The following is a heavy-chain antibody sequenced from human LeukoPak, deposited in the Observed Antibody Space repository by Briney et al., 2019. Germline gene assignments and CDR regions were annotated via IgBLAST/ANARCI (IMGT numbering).Heavy chain of an antibody. CDR3: ARAWSVPAAGNWFDP. V-gene: IGHV3-30*04. CDR2: ISYDGSNK. D-gene: IGHD2-2*01. Sequence: GRSLRLSCAASGFTFSSYAMHWVRQAPGKGLEWVAVISYDGSNKYYADSVKGRFTISRDNSKNTLYLQMNSLRAEDTAVYYCARAWSVPAAGNWFDPWGQGTLVTVSS. CDR1: GFTFSSYA. J-gene: IGHJ5*02.